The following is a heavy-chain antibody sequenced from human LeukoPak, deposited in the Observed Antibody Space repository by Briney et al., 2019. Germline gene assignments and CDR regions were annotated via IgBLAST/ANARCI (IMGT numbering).Heavy chain of an antibody. CDR1: GGSFSGYY. J-gene: IGHJ5*02. Sequence: SETLSLTCAVYGGSFSGYYWSWIRQPPGKGLEWIGEINHSGSTNYNPSLKSRVTISVDTSKNQFSLKLSSVTAADTAVYYCARGPPDVLRYFDWYPIRGYNWFDPWGQGTLVTVSS. CDR2: INHSGST. V-gene: IGHV4-34*01. CDR3: ARGPPDVLRYFDWYPIRGYNWFDP. D-gene: IGHD3-9*01.